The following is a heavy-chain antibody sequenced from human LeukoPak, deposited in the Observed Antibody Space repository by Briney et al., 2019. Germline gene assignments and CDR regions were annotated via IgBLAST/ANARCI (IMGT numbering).Heavy chain of an antibody. CDR2: ISVYNGNT. D-gene: IGHD5-12*01. CDR1: GYTFTSYG. CDR3: GRTLEPYSGYDEGY. Sequence: ASVKVSCKASGYTFTSYGISWVRQAPGQGLEWMGWISVYNGNTNYAQKLQGRVTMTTDTSTSTAYMELRSLRSDDTAVYYCGRTLEPYSGYDEGYWGQGTLVTVSS. V-gene: IGHV1-18*01. J-gene: IGHJ4*02.